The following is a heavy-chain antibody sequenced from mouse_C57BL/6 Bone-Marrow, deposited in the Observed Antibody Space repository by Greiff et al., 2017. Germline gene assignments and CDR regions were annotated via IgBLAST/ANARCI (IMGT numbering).Heavy chain of an antibody. J-gene: IGHJ4*01. CDR3: ARDYGNYFYYAMDY. CDR1: GYTFTDYY. CDR2: INPYNGGT. V-gene: IGHV1-19*01. Sequence: VQLQQSGPVLVKPGASVKMSCKASGYTFTDYYMNWVKQSHGKSLEWIGVINPYNGGTSYNQKFKGKATLTVDKSSSTAYMELNSLTSEDSAVYYSARDYGNYFYYAMDYWGQGTSVTVSS. D-gene: IGHD2-1*01.